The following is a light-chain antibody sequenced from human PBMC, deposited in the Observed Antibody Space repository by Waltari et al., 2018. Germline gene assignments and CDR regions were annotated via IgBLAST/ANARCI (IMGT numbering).Light chain of an antibody. CDR2: AAS. CDR1: QSITSL. V-gene: IGKV1-39*01. CDR3: QQTYSTPDT. J-gene: IGKJ4*01. Sequence: DSQMTQSPSSLSASVGNRVTITCRSSQSITSLLNWYQQKPGKAPKLLIYAASNLQSGVPSRFSGSGSGTDFSLTISSLQPEDFATYYCQQTYSTPDTFGGGTKVEIK.